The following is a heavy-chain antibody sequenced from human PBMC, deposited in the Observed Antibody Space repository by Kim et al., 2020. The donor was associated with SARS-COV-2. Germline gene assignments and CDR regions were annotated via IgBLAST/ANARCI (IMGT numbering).Heavy chain of an antibody. CDR2: IKQDGSEK. J-gene: IGHJ6*02. CDR1: GFTFSSYW. V-gene: IGHV3-7*04. Sequence: GGSLRLSCAASGFTFSSYWMSWVRQAPGKGLEWVANIKQDGSEKYYVDSVKGRFTISRDNAKNSLYLQMNSLRAEDTAVYYCARGLMGTLRYFDWYGMDVWGQGTTVTVSS. D-gene: IGHD3-9*01. CDR3: ARGLMGTLRYFDWYGMDV.